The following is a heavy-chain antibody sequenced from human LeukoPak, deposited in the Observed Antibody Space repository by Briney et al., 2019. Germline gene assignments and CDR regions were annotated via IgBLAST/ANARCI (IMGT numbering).Heavy chain of an antibody. J-gene: IGHJ4*02. CDR3: AKSDCSSTNCYGIDY. V-gene: IGHV3-23*01. Sequence: PGGSLRLSCAASGFTFSSYVMSWVRQAPGEGLEWVSAISGSGGSTYYADSVKGRFTISRDNSKNTLYLQMNSLRAEDTAIYYCAKSDCSSTNCYGIDYWGQGTLVTVSS. D-gene: IGHD2-2*01. CDR2: ISGSGGST. CDR1: GFTFSSYV.